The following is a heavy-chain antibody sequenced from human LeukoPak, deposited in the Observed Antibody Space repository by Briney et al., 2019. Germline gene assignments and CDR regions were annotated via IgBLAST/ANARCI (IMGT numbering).Heavy chain of an antibody. V-gene: IGHV3-11*05. J-gene: IGHJ4*02. CDR2: ISSIGHYT. Sequence: PGGSLRLSCAASGFTFNDYYMSWIRQAPGKGLEWISYISSIGHYTNYADSVKGRFTISRDNAKNSVYLQMNSLRAEDTAVYYCARAPAAAGKIDYWGQGTLVTVSS. D-gene: IGHD6-13*01. CDR1: GFTFNDYY. CDR3: ARAPAAAGKIDY.